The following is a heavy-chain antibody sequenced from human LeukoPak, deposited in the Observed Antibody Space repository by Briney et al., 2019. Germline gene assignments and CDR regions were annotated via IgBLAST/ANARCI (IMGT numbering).Heavy chain of an antibody. CDR3: ARRRLRPSIIIDY. D-gene: IGHD4-17*01. J-gene: IGHJ4*02. CDR1: GGSISSSSYY. V-gene: IGHV4-39*01. Sequence: SETLSLTCTVSGGSISSSSYYWGWIRQPPGKGLEWIGSIYYSGSTYYNPSLKSRVTISVDTSKNQFSLKLSSVTAADTAVYYCARRRLRPSIIIDYWGQGTLVTVSS. CDR2: IYYSGST.